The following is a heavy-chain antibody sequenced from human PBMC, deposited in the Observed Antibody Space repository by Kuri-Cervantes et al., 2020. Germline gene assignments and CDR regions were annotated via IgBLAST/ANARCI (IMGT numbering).Heavy chain of an antibody. V-gene: IGHV3-48*01. Sequence: GESLKISCSASGFSFSTYSMKWVRQAPGKGLESVSYISSRSSTIYYADSVKGRFTISRDNSKNTLFLQMNSLRAEDTAVYYCAKAPTWGYDCWGQGTLVTVSS. CDR1: GFSFSTYS. D-gene: IGHD3-16*01. CDR3: AKAPTWGYDC. CDR2: ISSRSSTI. J-gene: IGHJ4*02.